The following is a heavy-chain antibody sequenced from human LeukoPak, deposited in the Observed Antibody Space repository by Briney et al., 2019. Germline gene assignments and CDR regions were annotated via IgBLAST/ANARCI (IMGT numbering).Heavy chain of an antibody. CDR3: ARARRGPGVKPYFDY. CDR1: GDSISSYH. D-gene: IGHD7-27*01. Sequence: SETLSLTCTVSGDSISSYHWSWIRQPPGKGLEWIGYMHNSGSTYYNPSLKSRVNISVDTSKNQFSLKLSPVTAADTAVFYCARARRGPGVKPYFDYWGQGTLVTVSS. J-gene: IGHJ4*02. V-gene: IGHV4-59*01. CDR2: MHNSGST.